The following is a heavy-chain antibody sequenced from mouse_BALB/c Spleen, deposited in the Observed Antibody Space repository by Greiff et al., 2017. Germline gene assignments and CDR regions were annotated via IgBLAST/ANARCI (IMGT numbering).Heavy chain of an antibody. CDR3: ARSRGFDY. CDR2: IYPGGGYT. CDR1: GYTFTNYW. Sequence: VQVVESGAELVRPGTSVKISCKASGYTFTNYWLGWVKQRPGHGLEWIGDIYPGGGYTNYNEKFKGKATLTADTSSSTAYMQLSSLTSEDSAVYCCARSRGFDYWGQGTTLTVSS. V-gene: IGHV1-63*02. J-gene: IGHJ2*01.